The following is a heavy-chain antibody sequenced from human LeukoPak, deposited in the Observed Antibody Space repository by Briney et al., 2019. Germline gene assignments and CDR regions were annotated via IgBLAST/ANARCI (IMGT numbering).Heavy chain of an antibody. CDR1: GGSISSHY. J-gene: IGHJ4*02. D-gene: IGHD5-12*01. V-gene: IGHV4-59*11. CDR3: ANRGYDLAFDY. Sequence: SETLSLTCSIPGGSISSHYWSWIRQPPGKGLEWIGYIYYSGSTNYNPSLKSRVTISVDTSKNQFSLKLSSVTAADTAVYYCANRGYDLAFDYWGQGTLVTVSS. CDR2: IYYSGST.